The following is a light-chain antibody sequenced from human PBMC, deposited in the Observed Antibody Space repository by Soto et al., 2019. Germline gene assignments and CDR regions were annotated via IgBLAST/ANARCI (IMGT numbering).Light chain of an antibody. CDR2: DAS. J-gene: IGKJ1*01. Sequence: EIVMTQSPATLSVSPGERATLSCRASQSVSTYLAWYQQKPGQAPGLLIYDASTRATDIPARFSGSGSGTEFTLTITSLQSEDFAVYYCQQYNDWPPRTFGQGTKVDIK. V-gene: IGKV3-15*01. CDR1: QSVSTY. CDR3: QQYNDWPPRT.